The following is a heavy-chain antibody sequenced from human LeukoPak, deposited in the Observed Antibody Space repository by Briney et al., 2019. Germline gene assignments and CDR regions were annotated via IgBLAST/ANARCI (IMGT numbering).Heavy chain of an antibody. V-gene: IGHV3-20*04. CDR2: INWNGGST. D-gene: IGHD6-19*01. CDR3: ARGWSVAGKYYFDY. CDR1: GFTFDDYG. J-gene: IGHJ4*02. Sequence: GGSKRLSCAASGFTFDDYGMSWVRQAPGKGLEWVSGINWNGGSTGYADSVKGRFTISRDNAKNSLYLQMNSPRAEDTALYYCARGWSVAGKYYFDYCGQGALVADSS.